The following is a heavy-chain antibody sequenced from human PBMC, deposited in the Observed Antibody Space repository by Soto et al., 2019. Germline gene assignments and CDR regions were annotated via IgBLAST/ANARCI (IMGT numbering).Heavy chain of an antibody. J-gene: IGHJ4*02. CDR1: GFTFSSYS. Sequence: GGSLRLACAASGFTFSSYSMNWVRQAPGKGREWVSSISSSVSYIYYANSVKGRFTTSRDKAKNSLYLQMNSLRAEDTDVYYCARDTQQPGGEFDYWGQGTLVTVSS. CDR2: ISSSVSYI. V-gene: IGHV3-21*01. CDR3: ARDTQQPGGEFDY. D-gene: IGHD6-13*01.